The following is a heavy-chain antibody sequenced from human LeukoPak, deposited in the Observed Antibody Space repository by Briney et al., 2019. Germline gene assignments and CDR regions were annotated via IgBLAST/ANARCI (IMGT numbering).Heavy chain of an antibody. V-gene: IGHV1-69*05. D-gene: IGHD2-15*01. CDR3: ARDRIIVSSRVSDAFDI. J-gene: IGHJ3*02. CDR1: GGTFSSYA. CDR2: IIPIFGTA. Sequence: SVKVSCKASGGTFSSYAISWVRQAPGQGLEWMGGIIPIFGTANYAQKFQGRVTITTDESTSTAYMELSNLRSEDTAVYYCARDRIIVSSRVSDAFDIWGQGTMVTVSS.